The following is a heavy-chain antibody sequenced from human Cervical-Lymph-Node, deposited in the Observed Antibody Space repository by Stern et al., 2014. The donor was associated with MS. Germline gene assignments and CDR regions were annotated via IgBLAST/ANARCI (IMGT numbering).Heavy chain of an antibody. Sequence: VQLEESGGGVIQPGRSLRLACAASGFTFSSYGMHWVRQAPDQGLEWVAVIWADGSNKYSANSVKGRFRISRVNSKNTLYLQMNSLRAEDTAVYYCARDSSKGGSNYWGQGTLVTVSS. CDR3: ARDSSKGGSNY. CDR2: IWADGSNK. D-gene: IGHD2-2*01. V-gene: IGHV3-33*01. CDR1: GFTFSSYG. J-gene: IGHJ4*02.